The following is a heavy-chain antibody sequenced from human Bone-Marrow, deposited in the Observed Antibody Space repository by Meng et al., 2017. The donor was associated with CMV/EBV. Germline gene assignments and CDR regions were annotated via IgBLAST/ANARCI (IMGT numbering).Heavy chain of an antibody. J-gene: IGHJ4*02. CDR2: IYPGDSDT. V-gene: IGHV5-51*01. CDR1: GYSFTSYW. D-gene: IGHD5-12*01. CDR3: ERLGRLRLLDY. Sequence: GSLRLSCKVSGYSFTSYWIGWVRQMHGKGLEWMGIIYPGDSDTRYSPSFQGQVTISADNTISTAYLQWSSLSASDTAMYYCERLGRLRLLDYWGQGTLVTVSS.